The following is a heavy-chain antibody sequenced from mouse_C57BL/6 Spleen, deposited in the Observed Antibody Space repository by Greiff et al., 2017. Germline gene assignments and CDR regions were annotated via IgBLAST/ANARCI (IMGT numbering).Heavy chain of an antibody. CDR1: GYAFSSSW. Sequence: QVQLQQSGPELVKPGASVKISCKASGYAFSSSWMNWVKQRPGKGLEWIGRIYPGDGDTNYNGKFKGKATLTADKSSSTAYMQLSSLTSEDSAVYFCARPGGNYLYYFDYWGQGTTLTVSS. D-gene: IGHD2-1*01. V-gene: IGHV1-82*01. CDR2: IYPGDGDT. CDR3: ARPGGNYLYYFDY. J-gene: IGHJ2*01.